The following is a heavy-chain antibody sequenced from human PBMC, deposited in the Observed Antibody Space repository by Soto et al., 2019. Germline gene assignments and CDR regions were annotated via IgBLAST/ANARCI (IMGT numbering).Heavy chain of an antibody. V-gene: IGHV1-3*01. Sequence: ASVKVSCKASGYTFTSYAMHWVRQAPGQRLEWMGWINAGNGNTKYSQKFQGRVTITRDTSASTAYMELSSLRSEDTAVYYCAGDVGDVVSWFWSSWFDPWGQGTLVTVSS. CDR1: GYTFTSYA. CDR2: INAGNGNT. J-gene: IGHJ5*02. CDR3: AGDVGDVVSWFWSSWFDP. D-gene: IGHD6-13*01.